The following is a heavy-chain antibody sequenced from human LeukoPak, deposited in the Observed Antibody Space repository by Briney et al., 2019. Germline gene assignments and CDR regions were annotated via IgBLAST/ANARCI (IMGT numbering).Heavy chain of an antibody. Sequence: GGSLRLSCAASGFTFSSYAMHWVRQAPGEGLEYVSAISSNGGSTYYANSVKGRFTISRDNSKNTLYLQMGSLRAEDMAVYYCARDSGWFHYYYYYMDVWGKGTTVTVSS. V-gene: IGHV3-64*01. J-gene: IGHJ6*03. CDR1: GFTFSSYA. D-gene: IGHD6-19*01. CDR2: ISSNGGST. CDR3: ARDSGWFHYYYYYMDV.